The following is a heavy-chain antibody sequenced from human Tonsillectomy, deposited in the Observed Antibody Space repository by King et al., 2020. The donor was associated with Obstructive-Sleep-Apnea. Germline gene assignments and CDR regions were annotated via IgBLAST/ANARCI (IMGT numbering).Heavy chain of an antibody. CDR1: GGSFSAYY. D-gene: IGHD2-21*01. J-gene: IGHJ4*02. V-gene: IGHV4-34*01. Sequence: VQLQQWGAGLLKPSETLSLTCAVYGGSFSAYYWSWIRQPPGKGLEWIGEINHSGSTNYNPFLKSRVTISVDTSKKQFSLKLSSVTAADTAVYYCARGFYSGVSDYWGQGTLVTVSS. CDR2: INHSGST. CDR3: ARGFYSGVSDY.